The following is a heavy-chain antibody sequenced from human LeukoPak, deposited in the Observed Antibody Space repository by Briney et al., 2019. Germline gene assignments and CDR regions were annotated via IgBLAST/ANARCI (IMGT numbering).Heavy chain of an antibody. CDR2: INPNSGGT. J-gene: IGHJ4*02. CDR3: ARDLSTSSNWELDY. V-gene: IGHV1-2*02. CDR1: GYTLSDYY. Sequence: GASVEVSCKASGYTLSDYYTHWVRQAPGQGLEWMGWINPNSGGTRYAQQFQGRVTMTRDTSIGTVYMELSTLRSDDTAVYYCARDLSTSSNWELDYWGQGTLVTVSS. D-gene: IGHD1-1*01.